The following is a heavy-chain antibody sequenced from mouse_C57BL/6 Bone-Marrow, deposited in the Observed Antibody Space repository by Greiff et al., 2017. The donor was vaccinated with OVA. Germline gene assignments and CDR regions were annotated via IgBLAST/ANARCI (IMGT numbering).Heavy chain of an antibody. J-gene: IGHJ3*01. CDR3: ARAGDSSGYTWFAY. Sequence: VQLQQSGPELVKPGASVKISCKASGYTFTDYYMNWVKQNHGKSLEWIGDINPNNGGTSYNQKFKGKATLTVDKSSSTAYMELRSLTSEDSAVYYCARAGDSSGYTWFAYWGQGTLVTVSA. D-gene: IGHD3-2*02. CDR1: GYTFTDYY. CDR2: INPNNGGT. V-gene: IGHV1-26*01.